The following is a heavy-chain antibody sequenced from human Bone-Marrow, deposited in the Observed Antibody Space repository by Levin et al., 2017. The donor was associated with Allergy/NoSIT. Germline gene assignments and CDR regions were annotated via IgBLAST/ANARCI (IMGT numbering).Heavy chain of an antibody. Sequence: PSETLSLTCTVSGGSTSNSYWSWIRQPPGKGLEWVGSISPSGSTNYNPSLKSRVTISVEMSKSQFSLKLRSVTAADTAVYYCVREMSNVAGGADPSLWFGDNWFDPWGQGALVTVS. V-gene: IGHV4-59*01. J-gene: IGHJ5*02. CDR2: ISPSGST. CDR3: VREMSNVAGGADPSLWFGDNWFDP. D-gene: IGHD3-10*01. CDR1: GGSTSNSY.